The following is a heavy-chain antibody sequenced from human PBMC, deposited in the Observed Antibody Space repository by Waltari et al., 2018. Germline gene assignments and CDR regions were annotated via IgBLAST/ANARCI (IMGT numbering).Heavy chain of an antibody. J-gene: IGHJ5*02. CDR3: ASSSTEWFDP. Sequence: QLQLQESGPGLVKPSAPLSLPCTVSGGSISSSSYYWGWIRKPPGKGLEWIGSIYYSGSTYYNPSLKSRVTISVDTSKNQFSLKLSSVTAADTAVYYCASSSTEWFDPWGQGTLVTVSS. CDR2: IYYSGST. V-gene: IGHV4-39*07. D-gene: IGHD2-2*01. CDR1: GGSISSSSYY.